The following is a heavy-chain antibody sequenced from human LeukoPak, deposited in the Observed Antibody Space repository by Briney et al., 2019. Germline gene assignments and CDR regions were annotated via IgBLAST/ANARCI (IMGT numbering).Heavy chain of an antibody. CDR1: AFSFNSYW. J-gene: IGHJ4*02. D-gene: IGHD2-15*01. CDR3: WRFVYVAAVDL. CDR2: INPAGSDT. Sequence: GGSLRLSCAASAFSFNSYWMTWVRQAQGRGLEWVANINPAGSDTYYVDPEKGRFTISRDNAKNLVYLQMNSLRAQDTAVYSCWRFVYVAAVDLWGQGTLVTVSS. V-gene: IGHV3-7*01.